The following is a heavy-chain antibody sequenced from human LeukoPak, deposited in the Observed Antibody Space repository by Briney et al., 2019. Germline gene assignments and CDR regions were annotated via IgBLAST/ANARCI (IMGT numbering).Heavy chain of an antibody. D-gene: IGHD2/OR15-2a*01. Sequence: NPSETLSLTCAVYGASFSDFHWTWIRQSPGKGLEWIGEINHNNYNPFLKSRVTISLDTSKNQISLNLTSVTAADTAVYYCARGRRAFYQTRGNRFYYYMDVWGKGTTVIVSS. CDR2: INHN. V-gene: IGHV4-34*01. J-gene: IGHJ6*03. CDR1: GASFSDFH. CDR3: ARGRRAFYQTRGNRFYYYMDV.